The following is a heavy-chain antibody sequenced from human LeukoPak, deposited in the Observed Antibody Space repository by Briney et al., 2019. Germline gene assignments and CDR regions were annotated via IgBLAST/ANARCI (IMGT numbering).Heavy chain of an antibody. V-gene: IGHV4-59*01. CDR2: IYYTGST. CDR3: ARDSPPI. CDR1: GGSISSSY. J-gene: IGHJ3*02. Sequence: PSETLSLTCTVSGGSISSSYWSWIRQPPGKGLEWVGYIYYTGSTKYNPSLESRVTISLDTSKNQFSLKLTSVTAADTGVYYRARDSPPIWGQGTMVTVSA.